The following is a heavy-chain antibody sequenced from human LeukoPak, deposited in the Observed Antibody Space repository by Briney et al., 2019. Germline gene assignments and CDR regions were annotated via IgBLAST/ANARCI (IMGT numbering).Heavy chain of an antibody. D-gene: IGHD5-18*01. J-gene: IGHJ4*02. CDR3: ARVPVDTAMPFDY. V-gene: IGHV1-69*05. Sequence: SVKVSCKASGGTFSSYAISWVRQAPGQGLEWMGGIIPIFGTANYAQKFQGRVTITTDESTSTAYIELSSLRSEDTAVYYCARVPVDTAMPFDYWGQGTLVTVSS. CDR2: IIPIFGTA. CDR1: GGTFSSYA.